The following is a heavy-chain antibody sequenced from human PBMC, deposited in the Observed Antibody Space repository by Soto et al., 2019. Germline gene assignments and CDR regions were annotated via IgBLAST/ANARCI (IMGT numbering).Heavy chain of an antibody. J-gene: IGHJ3*02. CDR1: GGSFSGYY. CDR3: ARAEFYSSSRNDAFDI. Sequence: SETLSLTCAVYGGSFSGYYWSWIRQPPGKGLEWIGEINHSGSTNYNPSLKSRVTISVDTSKNQFSLKLSSVTAADTAVYYCARAEFYSSSRNDAFDIWGQGTMVT. CDR2: INHSGST. V-gene: IGHV4-34*01. D-gene: IGHD6-13*01.